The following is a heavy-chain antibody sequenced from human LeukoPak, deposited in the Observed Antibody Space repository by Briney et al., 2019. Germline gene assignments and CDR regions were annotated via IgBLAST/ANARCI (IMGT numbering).Heavy chain of an antibody. Sequence: ASVTVSCKASGYTFTGYYMHWVRQAPGQGLEWMGWINPNSGGTNYAQKFQGRVTMTRDTSISTAYMELSRLRSDDTAVYYCAGDLWYSSSSSPLDYWGQGTLVTVSS. CDR2: INPNSGGT. V-gene: IGHV1-2*02. J-gene: IGHJ4*02. CDR1: GYTFTGYY. CDR3: AGDLWYSSSSSPLDY. D-gene: IGHD6-6*01.